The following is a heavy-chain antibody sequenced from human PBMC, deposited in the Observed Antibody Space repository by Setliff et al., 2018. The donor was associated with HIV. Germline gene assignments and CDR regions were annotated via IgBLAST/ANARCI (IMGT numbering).Heavy chain of an antibody. Sequence: SETLSLTCTVSGGSVSTSSYSWGWIRQPPEKGLEWIGTIYHTGKTYYNSSLNSRVTIAVDTSKDQFSLRLSSVTAADAAVYYCAAFFVTPMTTQDFWGQGTLVTVSS. J-gene: IGHJ4*02. D-gene: IGHD4-4*01. CDR2: IYHTGKT. V-gene: IGHV4-39*01. CDR1: GGSVSTSSYS. CDR3: AAFFVTPMTTQDF.